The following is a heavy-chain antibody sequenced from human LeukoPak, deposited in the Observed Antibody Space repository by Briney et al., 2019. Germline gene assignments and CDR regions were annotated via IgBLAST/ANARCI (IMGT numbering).Heavy chain of an antibody. Sequence: SETLSLTCSVSGGSISSYYWSWIRQPPGKGLEWIGYIYYSGSTNYNPSLKSRVTISVDTSKNQFSLKLSSVTAADTAVYYCARVNRVVGATWTVAFDIWGQGTMVTVSS. D-gene: IGHD1-26*01. V-gene: IGHV4-59*01. CDR3: ARVNRVVGATWTVAFDI. CDR1: GGSISSYY. CDR2: IYYSGST. J-gene: IGHJ3*02.